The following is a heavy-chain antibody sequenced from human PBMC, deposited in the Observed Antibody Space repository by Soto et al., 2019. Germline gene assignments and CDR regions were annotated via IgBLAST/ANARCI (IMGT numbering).Heavy chain of an antibody. CDR2: MNPNSGNT. D-gene: IGHD2-21*01. V-gene: IGHV1-8*01. CDR3: ARPPTKGRGRIHHYYYYYGMDV. J-gene: IGHJ6*02. Sequence: QVQLVQSGAEVKKPGASVKVSCKASGYTFTSYDINWVRQATGQGLEWMGWMNPNSGNTGYAQKFQGRVTMTRNTSISTAYMELSSRRSEDTAVYYCARPPTKGRGRIHHYYYYYGMDVWGQGTTVTVSS. CDR1: GYTFTSYD.